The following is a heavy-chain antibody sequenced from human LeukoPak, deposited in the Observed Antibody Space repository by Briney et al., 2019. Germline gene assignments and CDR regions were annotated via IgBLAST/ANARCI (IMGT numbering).Heavy chain of an antibody. V-gene: IGHV1-2*02. CDR1: GYTFTDYY. CDR3: VNSASGNYPKGSFDY. Sequence: ASVKVSCKASGYTFTDYYMQWVRQAPGQGLEWMGWINPNSGGTDYAQKFHGRVTMTRDTSISTAYLELSRLRSDDTAVYYCVNSASGNYPKGSFDYWGQGTLVTVSS. D-gene: IGHD1-26*01. CDR2: INPNSGGT. J-gene: IGHJ4*02.